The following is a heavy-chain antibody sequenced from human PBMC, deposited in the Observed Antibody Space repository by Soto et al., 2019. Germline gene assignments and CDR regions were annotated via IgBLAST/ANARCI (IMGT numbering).Heavy chain of an antibody. CDR1: GGSISSYY. V-gene: IGHV4-59*01. D-gene: IGHD3-10*01. CDR2: IYYSGSP. J-gene: IGHJ5*02. Sequence: PSETLSLTCTVSGGSISSYYWSWIRQPPGKGLEWIGYIYYSGSPNYNPSLKSRVTISLDTSKNQFSLKLSSVTAADTAVYYCAKGAMIRGVMGNWFDPWGQVTLVTVS. CDR3: AKGAMIRGVMGNWFDP.